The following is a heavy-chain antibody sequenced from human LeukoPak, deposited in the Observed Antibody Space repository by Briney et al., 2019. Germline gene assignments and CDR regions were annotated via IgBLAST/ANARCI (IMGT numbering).Heavy chain of an antibody. Sequence: ASVKVSCKASGYTFTSYGISWVRQAPGQGLEWMGWISAYNGNTNYAQKLQGRVTMTTDTSTSTAYMELRSLRSDATAVYYCARDVVPYCSGGSCYGWFDPWGQGTLVTISS. V-gene: IGHV1-18*01. CDR2: ISAYNGNT. CDR1: GYTFTSYG. J-gene: IGHJ5*02. D-gene: IGHD2-15*01. CDR3: ARDVVPYCSGGSCYGWFDP.